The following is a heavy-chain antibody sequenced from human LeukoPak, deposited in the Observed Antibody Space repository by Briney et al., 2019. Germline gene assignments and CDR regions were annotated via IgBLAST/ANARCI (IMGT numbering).Heavy chain of an antibody. CDR2: IYYSGST. D-gene: IGHD2-2*01. Sequence: SETLSLTCTVSGGSISSYYWGWIRQPPGKGLEWIGSIYYSGSTYYNPSLKSRVTISVDTSKNQFSLKLSSVTAADTAVYYCARHEVVPAARYYYYGMDVWGQGTTVTVSS. CDR3: ARHEVVPAARYYYYGMDV. J-gene: IGHJ6*02. CDR1: GGSISSYY. V-gene: IGHV4-39*01.